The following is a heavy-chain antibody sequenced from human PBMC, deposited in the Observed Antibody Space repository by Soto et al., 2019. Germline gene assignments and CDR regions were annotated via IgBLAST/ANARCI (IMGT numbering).Heavy chain of an antibody. CDR2: IYHSGTT. V-gene: IGHV4-30-2*01. J-gene: IGHJ5*02. CDR1: GGSISSGGCS. D-gene: IGHD5-18*01. Sequence: QLQLQESGSGLVKPSRTLSLTCAVSGGSISSGGCSWSWIRHPPGKGLEWIGYIYHSGTTYYNPTPQSPFTISVDRAKQQFSLKLRSVTVAATAAYYSAGSVYRYGCSGFDPWGQGTLVTVSS. CDR3: AGSVYRYGCSGFDP.